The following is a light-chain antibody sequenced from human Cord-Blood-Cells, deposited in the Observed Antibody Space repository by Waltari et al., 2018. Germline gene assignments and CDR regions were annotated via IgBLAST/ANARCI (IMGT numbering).Light chain of an antibody. J-gene: IGKJ4*01. V-gene: IGKV3-20*01. CDR3: QQYGSSPPLT. CDR2: GAS. Sequence: EIVLTQSPGTLSFSPGERVTLSCRASQSVSSSYLARYQQKPVQAPRLLIYGASSRATGIPDRFSGSGSGTDFTLTISRLEPEDFAVYYCQQYGSSPPLTFGGGTKVEIK. CDR1: QSVSSSY.